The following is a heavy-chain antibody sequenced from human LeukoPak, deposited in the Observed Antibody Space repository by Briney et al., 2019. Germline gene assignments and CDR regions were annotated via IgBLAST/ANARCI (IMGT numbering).Heavy chain of an antibody. CDR2: IIPIFGIA. D-gene: IGHD5-24*01. CDR1: GGTFSSYA. CDR3: ARDGYNPTPLRD. V-gene: IGHV1-69*04. Sequence: SVKVSCKASGGTFSSYAISWVRQAPGQGLEWMGRIIPIFGIANYAQKLQGRVTITADKSTSTAYMELSSLRSEDTAVYYCARDGYNPTPLRDWGQGTLVTVSS. J-gene: IGHJ4*02.